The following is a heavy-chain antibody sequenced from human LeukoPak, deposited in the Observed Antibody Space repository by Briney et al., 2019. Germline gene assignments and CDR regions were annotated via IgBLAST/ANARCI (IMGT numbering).Heavy chain of an antibody. CDR2: INHSGST. V-gene: IGHV4-38-2*02. D-gene: IGHD3-16*01. J-gene: IGHJ4*02. Sequence: SETLSLTCTVSGYSISSGYYWGWIRQPPGKGLEWIGEINHSGSTNYNPSLKSRVTISVDTSKNQFSLKLSSVTAADTAVYYCAREGGTYIYFDYWGQGTLVTVSS. CDR1: GYSISSGYY. CDR3: AREGGTYIYFDY.